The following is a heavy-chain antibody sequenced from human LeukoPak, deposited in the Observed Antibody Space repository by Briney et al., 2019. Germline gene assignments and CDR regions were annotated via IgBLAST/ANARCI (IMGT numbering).Heavy chain of an antibody. CDR1: GFTFSSYA. CDR2: ISGSGFT. V-gene: IGHV3-23*01. J-gene: IGHJ4*02. CDR3: ARGLCSSSP. Sequence: GGSLRLSCAASGFTFSSYAMSWVRQAPGKGLEWVSAISGSGFTYYADSVKGRFTISRDNSKNTLYLQMNSLRAEGTAVYYCARGLCSSSPWGQGTMVTVSS. D-gene: IGHD6-6*01.